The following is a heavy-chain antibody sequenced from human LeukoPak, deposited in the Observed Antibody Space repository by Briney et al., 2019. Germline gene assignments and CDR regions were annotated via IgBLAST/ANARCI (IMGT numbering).Heavy chain of an antibody. D-gene: IGHD3-16*02. V-gene: IGHV4-34*01. CDR1: GGSFSGYY. Sequence: SETLSLTCAVYGGSFSGYYWSWIRQPPGKGLEWIGEINHSGNTNYNPSLKSRVTISVDTSKNQFSLKLSSVTAADTAVYYCARGSDDYVWGSYRHFYYFDYWGQGTLVTVSS. CDR2: INHSGNT. J-gene: IGHJ4*02. CDR3: ARGSDDYVWGSYRHFYYFDY.